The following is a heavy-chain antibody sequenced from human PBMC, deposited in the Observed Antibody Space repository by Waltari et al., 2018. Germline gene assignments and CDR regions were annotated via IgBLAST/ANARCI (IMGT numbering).Heavy chain of an antibody. V-gene: IGHV1-69*01. J-gene: IGHJ6*02. D-gene: IGHD5-12*01. CDR1: GGTFSSYA. CDR2: IRAIFGTA. CDR3: ARESSEKGVATTWGYYYGMDV. Sequence: QVQLVQSGAEVKKPGSSVKVSCKASGGTFSSYAISWLRQAPAPGLEWMGGIRAIFGTANYAQKFQGRVTITAYESTSTAYMELSSLRSEDTAVYYCARESSEKGVATTWGYYYGMDVWGQGTTVTVSS.